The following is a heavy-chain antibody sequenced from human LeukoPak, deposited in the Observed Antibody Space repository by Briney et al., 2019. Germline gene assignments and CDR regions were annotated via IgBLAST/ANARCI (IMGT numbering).Heavy chain of an antibody. J-gene: IGHJ4*02. CDR3: ARGDPMVRGVIHY. D-gene: IGHD3-10*01. CDR1: GGSFSGYY. V-gene: IGHV4-34*01. Sequence: PSETLSLTCAVYGGSFSGYYWSWIRQPPGKGLEWIGEINHSGSTNYNPSPKSRVTISVDTSKNQFSLKLSSVTAADTAVYYCARGDPMVRGVIHYWGQGTLVTVSS. CDR2: INHSGST.